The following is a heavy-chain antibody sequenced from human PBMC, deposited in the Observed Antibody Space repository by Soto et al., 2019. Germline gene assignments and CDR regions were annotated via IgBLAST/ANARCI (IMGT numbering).Heavy chain of an antibody. CDR3: GRDLTSNANCIDP. J-gene: IGHJ5*02. V-gene: IGHV4-31*11. CDR1: GGSVNGYY. D-gene: IGHD2-2*01. Sequence: SETLSLTCAVYGGSVNGYYWTWIRQRPGKGLEWMGYIYYTGKTYYNPSLESRLTMSVDRSKNQFSLRLTSVTAADTAVYFCGRDLTSNANCIDPWGQGTLVTVSS. CDR2: IYYTGKT.